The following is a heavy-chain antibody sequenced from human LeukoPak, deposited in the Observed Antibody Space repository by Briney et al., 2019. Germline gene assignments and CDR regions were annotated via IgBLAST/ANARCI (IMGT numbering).Heavy chain of an antibody. CDR2: TIPIFGTA. D-gene: IGHD3-16*01. Sequence: SVKVSCKASGGTFSSYAISWVRQAPGQGLEWMGGTIPIFGTANYAQKFQGRVTITADESTSTAYMELSSLRSEDTAVYYCARVREGVARYGMDVWGQGTTVTVSS. CDR1: GGTFSSYA. J-gene: IGHJ6*02. CDR3: ARVREGVARYGMDV. V-gene: IGHV1-69*13.